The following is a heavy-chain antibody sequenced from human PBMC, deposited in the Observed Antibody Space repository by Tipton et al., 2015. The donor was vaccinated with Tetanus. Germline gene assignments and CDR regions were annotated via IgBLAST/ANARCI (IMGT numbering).Heavy chain of an antibody. Sequence: PLFQSGAEVKKPGASVNVSFTLSFSPFPLSFINWVRLAPGQGLEWMGWISAKTGATYYAQKVQGRVTMTTDTSTNTAYMELKSLISDDTAIYYCARAASGTHTETGRDDYWGQGTLVTVSS. CDR1: FSPFPLSF. V-gene: IGHV1-18*01. D-gene: IGHD4-17*01. J-gene: IGHJ4*02. CDR2: ISAKTGAT. CDR3: ARAASGTHTETGRDDY.